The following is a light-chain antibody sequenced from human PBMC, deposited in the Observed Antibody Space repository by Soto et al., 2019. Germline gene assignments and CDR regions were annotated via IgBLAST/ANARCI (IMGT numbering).Light chain of an antibody. Sequence: QSALTQPASVPGSPGQSITISCTGSDISGYNYVSWYQQYPGKAPKLMIYEVSNRPSGVSHRFSGSKSGNTASLTISGLQAEDEADYYCSTSHVFATGTKLTVL. CDR3: STSHV. CDR2: EVS. V-gene: IGLV2-14*01. CDR1: DISGYNY. J-gene: IGLJ1*01.